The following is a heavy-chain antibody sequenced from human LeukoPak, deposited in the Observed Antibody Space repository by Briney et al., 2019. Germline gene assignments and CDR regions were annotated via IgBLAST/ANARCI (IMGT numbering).Heavy chain of an antibody. D-gene: IGHD5-12*01. V-gene: IGHV1-69*13. J-gene: IGHJ6*03. CDR2: IIPIFGTA. Sequence: GASVKVSCKASGYTFTSYGISWVRQAPGQGLEWMGGIIPIFGTANYAQKFQGRVTITADESTSTAYMELSSLRSEDTAVYYCARDRGYSGYENMDVWGKGTTVTISS. CDR3: ARDRGYSGYENMDV. CDR1: GYTFTSYG.